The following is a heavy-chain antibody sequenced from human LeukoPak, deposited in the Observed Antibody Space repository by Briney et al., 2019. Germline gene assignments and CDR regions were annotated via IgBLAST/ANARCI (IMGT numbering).Heavy chain of an antibody. CDR3: ARDTPITIFGVVSNYYYYMDV. Sequence: SETLSLTCTVSGGSISSYYWGWIRQPPGKGLEWIGSIYYSGSTYYNPSLKSRVTISVDTSKNQFSLKLSSVTAADTAVYYCARDTPITIFGVVSNYYYYMDVWGKGTTVTVSS. CDR1: GGSISSYY. J-gene: IGHJ6*03. V-gene: IGHV4-39*07. D-gene: IGHD3-3*01. CDR2: IYYSGST.